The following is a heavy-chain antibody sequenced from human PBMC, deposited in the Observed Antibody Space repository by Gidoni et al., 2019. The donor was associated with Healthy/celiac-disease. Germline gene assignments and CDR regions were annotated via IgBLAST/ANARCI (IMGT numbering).Heavy chain of an antibody. CDR1: GFTFRSHG. CDR2: IRYDGSNK. Sequence: QVQLVESGGGVVQPGGSLRLSCAASGFTFRSHGMHWVRQAPGKGLEWVGLIRYDGSNKYYADSVKGRFTISRDNSKNTLYLQMNSLRAEDTAVYYCAKDIDYGPLPYYYGMDVWGQGTTVTVSS. D-gene: IGHD4-17*01. J-gene: IGHJ6*02. CDR3: AKDIDYGPLPYYYGMDV. V-gene: IGHV3-30*02.